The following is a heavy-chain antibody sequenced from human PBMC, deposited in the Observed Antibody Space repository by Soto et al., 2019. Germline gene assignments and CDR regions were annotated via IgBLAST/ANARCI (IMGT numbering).Heavy chain of an antibody. V-gene: IGHV5-10-1*01. D-gene: IGHD3-10*01. J-gene: IGHJ6*02. CDR2: IDPSDSYT. CDR1: GYSFTSYW. Sequence: PGESLKISCKGSGYSFTSYWISWVRQMPGKGLEWMGRIDPSDSYTNYSPSFQGHVTISADKSISTAYLQLSSLKASDTAMYYCARREFSYYYYGMDVWGQGTTVTVSS. CDR3: ARREFSYYYYGMDV.